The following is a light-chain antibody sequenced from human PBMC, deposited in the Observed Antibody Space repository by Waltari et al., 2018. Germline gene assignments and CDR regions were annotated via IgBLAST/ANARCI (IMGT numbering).Light chain of an antibody. J-gene: IGKJ4*02. Sequence: EIVLTQSPGILSLSPGEGATLSCRASQSVGRSLAWYQQKPGQAPRLVISGASNRATGIPDRFSGSGSTTDFSLTISRLEPEDVAFYYCQHYGRLPVTFGRGTKVEIK. CDR3: QHYGRLPVT. CDR2: GAS. CDR1: QSVGRS. V-gene: IGKV3-20*01.